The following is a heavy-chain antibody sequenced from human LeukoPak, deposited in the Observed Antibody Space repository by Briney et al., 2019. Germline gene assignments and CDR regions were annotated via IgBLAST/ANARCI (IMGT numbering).Heavy chain of an antibody. D-gene: IGHD1-26*01. V-gene: IGHV4-61*01. CDR3: VRDPVGGSTIFDC. CDR2: IYYSGST. J-gene: IGHJ4*02. Sequence: SETLSLTCTVSGGSVSSGIYYWSWIRQPPGKGLEWIGYIYYSGSTNYNPSLKSRVTISVDTSKNQFSLKLSSVTPEDTAVYYCVRDPVGGSTIFDCWGQGTLVTVSS. CDR1: GGSVSSGIYY.